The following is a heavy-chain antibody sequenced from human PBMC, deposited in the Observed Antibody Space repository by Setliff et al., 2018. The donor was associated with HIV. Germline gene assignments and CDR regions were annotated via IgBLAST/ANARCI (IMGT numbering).Heavy chain of an antibody. D-gene: IGHD3-9*01. CDR1: GASIRSYY. CDR3: VIRRNFDWLMRSGPFDD. Sequence: PSETLSLTCSVSGASIRSYYWTWIRQPPGRGLEWIGFIYYTGSTKYNPSLKSRVTISVDTSRTQFSLEVKSMTAADTAVYYCVIRRNFDWLMRSGPFDDWGQGLLVTAPQ. J-gene: IGHJ4*02. CDR2: IYYTGST. V-gene: IGHV4-59*12.